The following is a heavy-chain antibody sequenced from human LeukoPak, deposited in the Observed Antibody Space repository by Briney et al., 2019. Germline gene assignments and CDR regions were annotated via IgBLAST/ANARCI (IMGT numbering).Heavy chain of an antibody. Sequence: SETLSLICTVSGGSMSSGGYYWGWIRQHPGKGLEWIGYIYYRGGSTYYNPSLKSRVTISVDTSKNQFSLKLSSVTAADTAVYYCARVQGLIPRPYGCWGQGAQVTGSS. D-gene: IGHD3-16*01. J-gene: IGHJ4*03. CDR3: ARVQGLIPRPYGC. CDR2: IYYRGGST. CDR1: GGSMSSGGYY. V-gene: IGHV4-31*03.